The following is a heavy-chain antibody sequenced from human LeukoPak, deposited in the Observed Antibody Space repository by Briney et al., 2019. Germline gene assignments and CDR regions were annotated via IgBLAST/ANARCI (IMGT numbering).Heavy chain of an antibody. Sequence: PSETLSLTCTVSGGSISSYYWSWIRQPAGKGLEWIGRIYTSGSTNYNPSLKSRVTMSVDTSKNQSSLKLSSVTAADTAVYYCARGRIVGATLDYFDYWGQGTLVTVSS. CDR1: GGSISSYY. CDR3: ARGRIVGATLDYFDY. CDR2: IYTSGST. J-gene: IGHJ4*02. D-gene: IGHD1-26*01. V-gene: IGHV4-4*07.